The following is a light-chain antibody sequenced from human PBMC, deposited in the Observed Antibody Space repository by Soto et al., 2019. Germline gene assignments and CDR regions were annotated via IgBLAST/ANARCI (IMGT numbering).Light chain of an antibody. CDR3: QKRGNWPPGLT. Sequence: EIVLTQSPATLSLSPGARATLSCRASQSVSSYLAWYQQKPGQAPRLLIYDASNRATGIPARSSGSGSGTDFPLTISSLEPEDFAVYYRQKRGNWPPGLTFGGGTKVEIK. V-gene: IGKV3-11*01. CDR2: DAS. CDR1: QSVSSY. J-gene: IGKJ4*01.